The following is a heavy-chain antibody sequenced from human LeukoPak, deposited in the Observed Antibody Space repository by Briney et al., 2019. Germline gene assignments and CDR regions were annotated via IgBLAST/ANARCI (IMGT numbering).Heavy chain of an antibody. V-gene: IGHV1-69*05. Sequence: ASVKVSCKASGTFSTHALSWVRQAPGQGLEWMGRVIPMFDTVIYAQKFQDRVTITTDKSTSTAYMELSSLRSEDTAVYYCARDSKTLTTEPGHFDYWGQGTLVSVSP. CDR3: ARDSKTLTTEPGHFDY. J-gene: IGHJ4*02. CDR2: VIPMFDTV. D-gene: IGHD4-17*01. CDR1: GTFSTHA.